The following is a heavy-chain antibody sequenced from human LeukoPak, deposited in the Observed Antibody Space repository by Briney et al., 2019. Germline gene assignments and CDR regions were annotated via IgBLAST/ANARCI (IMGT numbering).Heavy chain of an antibody. Sequence: SETLSLTCTVSGGSISSGGYYWSWIRQHPGKGLEWIGYIYYSGSTYYNPSLKSRVTISVDTSKNQFSLKLSSVTAADTAVYYCARGLVVVAVSPHWFDPWGQGTLVTVSS. CDR2: IYYSGST. J-gene: IGHJ5*02. CDR1: GGSISSGGYY. V-gene: IGHV4-31*03. D-gene: IGHD2-15*01. CDR3: ARGLVVVAVSPHWFDP.